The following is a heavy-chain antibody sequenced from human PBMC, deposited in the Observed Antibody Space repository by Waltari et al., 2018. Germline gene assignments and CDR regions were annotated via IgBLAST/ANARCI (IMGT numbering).Heavy chain of an antibody. J-gene: IGHJ6*02. CDR3: ARHDASSSWDYYYYGMDV. CDR2: IYHSGST. D-gene: IGHD6-6*01. CDR1: GYSISSGYY. V-gene: IGHV4-38-2*01. Sequence: QVQLQESGPGLVKPSETLSLTCAVSGYSISSGYYWGWIRQPPGKGLEWIGSIYHSGSTYYNPSLKSRVTISVDTSKNQFSLKLSSVTAADTAVYYCARHDASSSWDYYYYGMDVWAKGPRSPSP.